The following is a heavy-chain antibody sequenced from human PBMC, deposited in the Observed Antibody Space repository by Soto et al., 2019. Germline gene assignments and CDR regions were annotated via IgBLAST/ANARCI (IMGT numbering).Heavy chain of an antibody. CDR2: MNPNSGNT. Sequence: ASVKVSCKASGYTFTSYDINWVRQATGQGLEWMGWMNPNSGNTGYAQKFQGRVTMTRNTSISTAYMELSSLRSEDTAVYYCARMATAGYYYYYYGMDVWGQGTTVTVSS. CDR1: GYTFTSYD. V-gene: IGHV1-8*01. J-gene: IGHJ6*02. CDR3: ARMATAGYYYYYYGMDV. D-gene: IGHD5-12*01.